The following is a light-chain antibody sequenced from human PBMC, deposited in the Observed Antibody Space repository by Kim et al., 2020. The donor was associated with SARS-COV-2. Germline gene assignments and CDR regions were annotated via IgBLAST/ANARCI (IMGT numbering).Light chain of an antibody. V-gene: IGKV3-20*01. CDR1: QAIVSNY. Sequence: PGERAILSCRASQAIVSNYLSWYQQKPGQSPRLLIYGASSRATGIPDRFRGSGTGTDVTLTITRLEPDDFALYYCQQYGKSPPLIFGGGTKVDIK. J-gene: IGKJ4*01. CDR3: QQYGKSPPLI. CDR2: GAS.